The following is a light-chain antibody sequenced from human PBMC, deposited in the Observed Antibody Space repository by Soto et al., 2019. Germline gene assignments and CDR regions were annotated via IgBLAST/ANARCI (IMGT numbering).Light chain of an antibody. CDR2: VGS. CDR3: LQHKDWQWT. V-gene: IGKV1-12*01. CDR1: QDIGSW. Sequence: IQMTQSPSSFSSSAGDRITITRGASQDIGSWLAGYQQKPGKAPKLLIYVGSNLQSGVPSRFSGSGSGTDFTLTISGLQPEDFATYYCLQHKDWQWTFGRGTKVDIK. J-gene: IGKJ1*01.